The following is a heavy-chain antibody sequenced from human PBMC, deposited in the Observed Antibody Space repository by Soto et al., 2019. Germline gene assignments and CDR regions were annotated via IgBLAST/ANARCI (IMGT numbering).Heavy chain of an antibody. J-gene: IGHJ4*02. Sequence: PSESVSLTCTVSGGCISSSSYYWGSIRQPPGKGLEWIGSIYYSGSTYYNPSLKSRVTISVDTSKNQFSLKLSSVTAADTAVYYCARHTPAISISDHWGQGTLVTVSS. CDR3: ARHTPAISISDH. CDR1: GGCISSSSYY. D-gene: IGHD2-15*01. V-gene: IGHV4-39*01. CDR2: IYYSGST.